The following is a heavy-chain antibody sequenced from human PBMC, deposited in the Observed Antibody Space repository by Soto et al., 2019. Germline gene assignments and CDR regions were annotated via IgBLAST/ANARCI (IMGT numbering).Heavy chain of an antibody. CDR3: ARVQTYYDILTGYFNQYYFDY. J-gene: IGHJ4*02. D-gene: IGHD3-9*01. Sequence: SETLSLTCTVSGGSISSYYSSWIRQPPGKGLEWIGYIYYSGSTNYNPSLKSRVTISVDTSKNQFSLKLSSVTAADTAVYYCARVQTYYDILTGYFNQYYFDYWGQGTLVTVSS. CDR2: IYYSGST. CDR1: GGSISSYY. V-gene: IGHV4-59*01.